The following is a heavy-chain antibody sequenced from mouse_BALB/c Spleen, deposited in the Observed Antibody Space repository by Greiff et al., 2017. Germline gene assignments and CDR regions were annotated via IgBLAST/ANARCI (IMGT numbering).Heavy chain of an antibody. Sequence: QVQLQQSGAELAKPGASVKMSCKASGYTFTSYWMHWVKQRPGQGLEWIGYINPSTGYTEYNQKFKDKATLTADKSSSTAYMQLSSLTSEDSAVYYCASAYYGPAWFAYWGQGTLVTVSA. CDR1: GYTFTSYW. CDR2: INPSTGYT. CDR3: ASAYYGPAWFAY. V-gene: IGHV1-7*01. D-gene: IGHD2-10*01. J-gene: IGHJ3*01.